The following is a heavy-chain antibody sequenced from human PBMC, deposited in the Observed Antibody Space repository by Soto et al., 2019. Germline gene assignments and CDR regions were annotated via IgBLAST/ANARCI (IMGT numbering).Heavy chain of an antibody. CDR3: ARVTWAAAGTEDY. D-gene: IGHD6-13*01. CDR1: GYTFTGYY. J-gene: IGHJ4*02. CDR2: INPNSGGT. V-gene: IGHV1-2*02. Sequence: ASVKVSCKASGYTFTGYYMHWVRQAPGQGLEWMGWINPNSGGTNYAQKFQGRVTMTRDTSISTAYMELSRLRSDDTAVYYCARVTWAAAGTEDYWGQGTLVTVSS.